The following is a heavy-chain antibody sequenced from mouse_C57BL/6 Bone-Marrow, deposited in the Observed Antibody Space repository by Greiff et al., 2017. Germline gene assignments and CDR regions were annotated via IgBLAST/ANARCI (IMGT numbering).Heavy chain of an antibody. CDR2: INPNSGTT. Sequence: EVQRVESGPELVKPGASVKISCKASGYSFTDYNMTWVKQSNGKSLEWIGVINPNSGTTSYNQKFKGKATLTVEQSSITAYMQRNSLTSEDSAVYYCAYGYDGAWFAYWGQGTLVTVSA. D-gene: IGHD2-2*01. CDR1: GYSFTDYN. CDR3: AYGYDGAWFAY. V-gene: IGHV1-39*01. J-gene: IGHJ3*01.